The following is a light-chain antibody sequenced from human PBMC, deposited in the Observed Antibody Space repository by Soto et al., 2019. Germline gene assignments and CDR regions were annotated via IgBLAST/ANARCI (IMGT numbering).Light chain of an antibody. CDR3: QQRSDWFT. CDR1: QSVRHNY. V-gene: IGKV3D-20*02. J-gene: IGKJ5*01. CDR2: GAS. Sequence: EIVLTQSPGTLSLSPGERATLSCRASQSVRHNYLAWYQQKPGQAPRLLIYGASTRATGIPPRFSGSGSGTEFTLTINSLQSEDFAVYYCQQRSDWFTFGQGTRLEIK.